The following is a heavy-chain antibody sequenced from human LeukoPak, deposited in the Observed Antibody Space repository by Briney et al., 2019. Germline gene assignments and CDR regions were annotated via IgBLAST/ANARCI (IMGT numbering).Heavy chain of an antibody. J-gene: IGHJ4*02. CDR3: AKDYRAIYGSGSYYNLDY. CDR2: ISSSSSTI. D-gene: IGHD3-10*01. V-gene: IGHV3-48*01. Sequence: GGSLRLSCAASGFTFSSYSMNWVRQAPGKGLEWVSYISSSSSTIYYADSVKGRFTISRDNAKNSLYLQMNSLRAEDTAVYYCAKDYRAIYGSGSYYNLDYWGQGTLVTVSS. CDR1: GFTFSSYS.